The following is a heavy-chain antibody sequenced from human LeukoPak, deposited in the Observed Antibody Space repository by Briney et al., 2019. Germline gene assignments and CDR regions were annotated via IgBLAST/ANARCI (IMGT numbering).Heavy chain of an antibody. D-gene: IGHD5-12*01. CDR1: GFSFSNYG. J-gene: IGHJ4*02. CDR2: IWYDGNTK. CDR3: ARLGGYSAHDVPF. Sequence: GGSLRLSCAASGFSFSNYGMHWVRQAPGKGLEWVAIIWYDGNTKYYADSVKGRFTISRDNSKDTLYLQMNSLRTEDTAVYYCARLGGYSAHDVPFWGQGTLVTVSS. V-gene: IGHV3-33*01.